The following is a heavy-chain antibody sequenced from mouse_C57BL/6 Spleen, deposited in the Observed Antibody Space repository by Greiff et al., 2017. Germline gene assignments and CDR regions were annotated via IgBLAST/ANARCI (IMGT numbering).Heavy chain of an antibody. V-gene: IGHV1-52*01. CDR2: IDPSDSET. J-gene: IGHJ2*01. CDR1: GYTFTSYW. Sequence: QVQLQQPGAELVRPGSSVKLSCKASGYTFTSYWMHWVKQRPIQGLEWIGNIDPSDSETHYNQKFKDKATLTVDKSSSTAYMKLSSLTSEDSAVYYCARGWDGPYLDYWGQGTTLTVSS. D-gene: IGHD4-1*01. CDR3: ARGWDGPYLDY.